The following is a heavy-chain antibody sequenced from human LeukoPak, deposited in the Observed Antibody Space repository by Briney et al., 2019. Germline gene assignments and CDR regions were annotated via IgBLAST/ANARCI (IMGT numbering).Heavy chain of an antibody. Sequence: ASVKVSCKVSGYTLTELSMHWVRQAPGKGLEWMGGFDPEDGETIYAQKFQGRVTMTEDTSTDTAYMELSSLRSEDTAVYYCATDGLRDYYDSSGYDYWGQGTLVTVSS. CDR1: GYTLTELS. V-gene: IGHV1-24*01. CDR3: ATDGLRDYYDSSGYDY. CDR2: FDPEDGET. D-gene: IGHD3-22*01. J-gene: IGHJ4*02.